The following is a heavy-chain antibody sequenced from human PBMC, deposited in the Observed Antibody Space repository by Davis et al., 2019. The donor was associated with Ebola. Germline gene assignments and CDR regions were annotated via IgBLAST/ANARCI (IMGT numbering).Heavy chain of an antibody. Sequence: PSETLSLTCTVSGDTTAIHYYSWVRQSPGKGLKWIGYLYKRGGTDYNPPLKRRVTISLDTSKTQVSLNLNSVTAADTAIYFCAGIGNNWHSPLDYWGQGTRVTVSS. J-gene: IGHJ4*02. CDR2: LYKRGGT. D-gene: IGHD1-1*01. CDR3: AGIGNNWHSPLDY. CDR1: GDTTAIHY. V-gene: IGHV4-59*11.